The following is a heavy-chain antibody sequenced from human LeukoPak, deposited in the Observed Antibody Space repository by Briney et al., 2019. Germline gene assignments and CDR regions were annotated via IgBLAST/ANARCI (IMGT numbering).Heavy chain of an antibody. V-gene: IGHV1-69*06. CDR1: GYTFTSYY. Sequence: ASVKVSCKASGYTFTSYYMHWVRLAPGQGLEWMGGIIPIFGTANYAQKFQGRVTITADKSTSTAYMELSSLRSEDTAVYYCAREVYDSSGYFDYWGQGTLVTVSS. CDR3: AREVYDSSGYFDY. J-gene: IGHJ4*02. D-gene: IGHD3-22*01. CDR2: IIPIFGTA.